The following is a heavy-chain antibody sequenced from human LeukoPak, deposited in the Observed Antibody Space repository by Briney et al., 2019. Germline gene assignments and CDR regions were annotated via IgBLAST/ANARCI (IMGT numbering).Heavy chain of an antibody. D-gene: IGHD3-10*01. J-gene: IGHJ4*02. V-gene: IGHV3-33*03. CDR2: IWFDGSNK. Sequence: GGSLRLSCAASGFTFSNYGMHWVRQAPGKGLEWVALIWFDGSNKDYADSVKGRFTISRDNSNNMLYLQTNSLRTEDTAVYYCAKQGYGSGTYVLDYWGQGTLVTVSS. CDR3: AKQGYGSGTYVLDY. CDR1: GFTFSNYG.